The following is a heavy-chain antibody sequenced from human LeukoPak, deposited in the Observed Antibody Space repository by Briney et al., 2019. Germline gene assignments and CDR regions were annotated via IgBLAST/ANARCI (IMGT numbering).Heavy chain of an antibody. Sequence: SETLSLTCTVSGGSISSYCWSWVRQSPGKGLEWIGYIFTSGRTDYNPSLKSRVTMSVDTSKSQLSMELRFLTAADTAVYYCATSHDVKTAPYDLWGQGTLVTVSS. J-gene: IGHJ5*02. CDR2: IFTSGRT. CDR3: ATSHDVKTAPYDL. CDR1: GGSISSYC. V-gene: IGHV4-4*09. D-gene: IGHD2-21*01.